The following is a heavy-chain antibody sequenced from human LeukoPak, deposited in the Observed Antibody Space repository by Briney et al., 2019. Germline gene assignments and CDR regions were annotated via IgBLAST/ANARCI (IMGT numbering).Heavy chain of an antibody. CDR3: AACGYSYGPIDY. J-gene: IGHJ4*02. CDR2: INPNSGGT. Sequence: ASVKVSCKASGYTFTGYYMHWVRQAPGQGLEWMGWINPNSGGTYYAQKFQGRVTMTSDTSISTAYMELSRLRSDDTAVYYCAACGYSYGPIDYWGQGALVTVSS. D-gene: IGHD5-18*01. CDR1: GYTFTGYY. V-gene: IGHV1-2*02.